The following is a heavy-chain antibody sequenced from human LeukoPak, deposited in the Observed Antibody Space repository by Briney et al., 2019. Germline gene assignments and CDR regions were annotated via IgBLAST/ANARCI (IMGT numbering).Heavy chain of an antibody. CDR2: IYSGGTT. Sequence: GGSLRLSCAASGFTVSNSYVSWVRQAPGKGLEWVSGIYSGGTTYYRDSVKGRFTISRDNSKNTLYLQMNSLRAEDTAVYYCARIQKPQRNIDYWGQGTLVTVSS. CDR3: ARIQKPQRNIDY. D-gene: IGHD1-14*01. V-gene: IGHV3-53*01. CDR1: GFTVSNSY. J-gene: IGHJ4*02.